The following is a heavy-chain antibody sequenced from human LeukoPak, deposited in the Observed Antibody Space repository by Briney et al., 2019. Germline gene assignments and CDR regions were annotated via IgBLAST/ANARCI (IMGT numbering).Heavy chain of an antibody. J-gene: IGHJ4*02. CDR3: AREHSSSYDYYFDY. V-gene: IGHV4-30-2*01. CDR1: GGSISSGGYY. Sequence: SETLSLTCTVSGGSISSGGYYWSWIRQPPGKGLEWIGYIYHSGSTYYNPSLKSRVTISVDRSKNQFSLKLSSATAADTAVYYCAREHSSSYDYYFDYWGQGTLVTVSS. CDR2: IYHSGST. D-gene: IGHD6-13*01.